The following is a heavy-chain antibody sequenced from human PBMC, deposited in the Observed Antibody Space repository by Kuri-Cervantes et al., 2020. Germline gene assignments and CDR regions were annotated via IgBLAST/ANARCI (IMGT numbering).Heavy chain of an antibody. D-gene: IGHD6-19*01. CDR3: ARDSRGAVAAGGMDV. Sequence: GESLKISCVASGFTFSNFWMSWVRQAPGKGLEWVASVNKDVSETYYVDSVKGRFTISRDNAKNSLYLQMNSLRAEDTAVYYCARDSRGAVAAGGMDVWGQGTTVTVSS. CDR1: GFTFSNFW. V-gene: IGHV3-7*01. J-gene: IGHJ6*02. CDR2: VNKDVSET.